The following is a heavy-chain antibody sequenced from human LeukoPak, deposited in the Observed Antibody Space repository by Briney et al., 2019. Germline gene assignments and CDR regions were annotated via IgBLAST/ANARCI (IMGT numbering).Heavy chain of an antibody. CDR3: ARSGWNMNYYYYMDV. CDR1: GLIFSDYY. D-gene: IGHD1/OR15-1a*01. CDR2: MSSSGNTI. V-gene: IGHV3-11*01. Sequence: GGSLRLSCAASGLIFSDYYMSWIRQAPGKGLEWVSYMSSSGNTIHYADSVKGRFTISRDNAKNSLYLQMNSLRAEDTAVYYCARSGWNMNYYYYMDVWGKGTTVTVSS. J-gene: IGHJ6*03.